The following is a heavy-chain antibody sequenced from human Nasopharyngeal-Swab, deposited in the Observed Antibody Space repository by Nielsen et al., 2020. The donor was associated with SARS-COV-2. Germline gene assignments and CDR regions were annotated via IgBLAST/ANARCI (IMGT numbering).Heavy chain of an antibody. D-gene: IGHD2-2*01. CDR3: ARAHIVVVPAHNWFDP. Sequence: RQAPGKGLEWIGFIYYSGSTNYNPSLKSRVTISVDTSKNQFSLKLSSVTAADTAVYYCARAHIVVVPAHNWFDPRGQGTLVTVSS. V-gene: IGHV4-59*01. CDR2: IYYSGST. J-gene: IGHJ5*02.